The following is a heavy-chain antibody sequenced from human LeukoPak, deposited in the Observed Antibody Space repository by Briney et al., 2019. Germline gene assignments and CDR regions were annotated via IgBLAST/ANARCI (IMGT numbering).Heavy chain of an antibody. Sequence: PSETLSLTCTVSGGSIRTYYWSWIRQPAGNGLEWIGRIYTSGSTNYNPSLKSRVTMSVDTSKNQFSLKLTSVTAADTAVYYCARDSWSSISSGPDYWGQGTLVTVPS. CDR3: ARDSWSSISSGPDY. CDR1: GGSIRTYY. V-gene: IGHV4-4*07. CDR2: IYTSGST. J-gene: IGHJ4*02.